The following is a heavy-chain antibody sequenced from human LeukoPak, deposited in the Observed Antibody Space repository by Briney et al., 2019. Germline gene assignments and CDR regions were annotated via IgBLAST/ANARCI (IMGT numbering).Heavy chain of an antibody. CDR2: INHSGST. CDR1: GGSFSGYY. V-gene: IGHV4-34*01. D-gene: IGHD3-16*01. CDR3: ARGTRRRTPLSLQGEYYFDY. Sequence: PSETLSLTCTVYGGSFSGYYWSWVRQPPGKGLEWVGVINHSGSTTYNPSFKSRGTISVNTSKNQFSLKLSSVTAADTAVYFCARGTRRRTPLSLQGEYYFDYWGQGTLVTVSS. J-gene: IGHJ4*02.